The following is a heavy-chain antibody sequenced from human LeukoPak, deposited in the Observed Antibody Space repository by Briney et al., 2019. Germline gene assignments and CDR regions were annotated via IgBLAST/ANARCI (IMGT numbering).Heavy chain of an antibody. V-gene: IGHV4-34*01. Sequence: SETLSLTCAVYGGSFGGYYWSWIRQPPGKGLEWIGEINHSGSTNYNPSLKSRVTISVDTSKNQFSLKLSSVTAADTAVYYCARKGRYYGSGSYWDYWGQGTLVTVSS. CDR2: INHSGST. J-gene: IGHJ4*02. CDR1: GGSFGGYY. D-gene: IGHD3-10*01. CDR3: ARKGRYYGSGSYWDY.